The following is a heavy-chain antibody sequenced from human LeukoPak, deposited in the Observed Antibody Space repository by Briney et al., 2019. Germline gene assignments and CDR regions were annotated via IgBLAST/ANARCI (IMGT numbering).Heavy chain of an antibody. Sequence: PSETLSLTCTVSAGSVSSGPYYWGWIRQPPGKGLEWIGTFYYSGSTDYNPSLKSRVTISVDTSKNQFSLKLTSVTAADTAIYYCARDHYSESWFKYWGQGTLVTVSS. V-gene: IGHV4-39*07. CDR3: ARDHYSESWFKY. D-gene: IGHD1-26*01. CDR1: AGSVSSGPYY. CDR2: FYYSGST. J-gene: IGHJ4*02.